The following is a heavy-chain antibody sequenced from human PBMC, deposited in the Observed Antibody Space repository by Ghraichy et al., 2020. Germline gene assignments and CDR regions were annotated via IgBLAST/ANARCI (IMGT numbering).Heavy chain of an antibody. D-gene: IGHD2-2*01. Sequence: GGSLRLSCAASGFTFSSYSMNWVRQAPGKGLEWVSSISSSSSYIYYADSVKGRFTISRDNAKNSLYLQMNSLRAEDTAVYYCAREPLGYCSSTSCDYYYYGMDVWGQGTTVTVSS. J-gene: IGHJ6*02. CDR1: GFTFSSYS. CDR2: ISSSSSYI. V-gene: IGHV3-21*01. CDR3: AREPLGYCSSTSCDYYYYGMDV.